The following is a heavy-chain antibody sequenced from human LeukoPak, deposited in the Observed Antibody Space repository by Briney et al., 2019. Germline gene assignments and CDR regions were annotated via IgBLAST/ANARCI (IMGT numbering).Heavy chain of an antibody. V-gene: IGHV3-7*01. CDR3: ARRGGSSSRRSPIDY. Sequence: GGSLRLSCTASGFTFSDYWMTWVRQAPGKGPEWVANIKQDGSQRYYVDSVRGRFTISRDNAKNSLFLQMNGLRAEDTTVYYCARRGGSSSRRSPIDYWGQGTLVTVSS. J-gene: IGHJ4*02. CDR2: IKQDGSQR. CDR1: GFTFSDYW. D-gene: IGHD6-6*01.